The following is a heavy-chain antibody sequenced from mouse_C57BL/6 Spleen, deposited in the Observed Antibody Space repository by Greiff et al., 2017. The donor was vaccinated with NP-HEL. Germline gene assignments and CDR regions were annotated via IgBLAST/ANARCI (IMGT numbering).Heavy chain of an antibody. CDR3: ARDNYFDV. Sequence: EVQRVESEGGLVQPGSSMKLSCTASGFTFSDYYMAWVRQVPEKGLEWVANINYDGSSTYYLDSLKSRFIISRDNAKNILYLQMSSLKSEDTATYYCARDNYFDVWGTGTTVTVSS. V-gene: IGHV5-16*01. CDR2: INYDGSST. J-gene: IGHJ1*03. CDR1: GFTFSDYY.